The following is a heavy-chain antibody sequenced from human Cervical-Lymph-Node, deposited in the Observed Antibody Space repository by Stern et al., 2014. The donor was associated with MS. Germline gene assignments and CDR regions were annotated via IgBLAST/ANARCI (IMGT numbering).Heavy chain of an antibody. Sequence: DQLVESGPEVKKPGASVRVSCKASGYTFTSHYMHWVRQAPGQGLEWMGLINPNTGSSISAQRFQGRVAMTRDTSSTTVYLELSSLTSEETALYFCARDVARKYYFDYWGQGTLVTVSS. J-gene: IGHJ4*02. CDR1: GYTFTSHY. D-gene: IGHD2-21*01. CDR3: ARDVARKYYFDY. CDR2: INPNTGSS. V-gene: IGHV1-46*01.